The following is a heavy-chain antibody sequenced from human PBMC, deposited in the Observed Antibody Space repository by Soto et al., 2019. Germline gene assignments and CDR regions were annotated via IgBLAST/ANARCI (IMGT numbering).Heavy chain of an antibody. D-gene: IGHD5-12*01. Sequence: SETLSLTCTVSGGSISSYYWSWIRQPPGKGLEWIGYIYYSGSTNYNPSLKSRVTISVDTFKNQFSLKLSSVTAADTAVYYCARDQGGVSGYDSDKDDWGQGTLVTVSS. CDR3: ARDQGGVSGYDSDKDD. CDR2: IYYSGST. CDR1: GGSISSYY. J-gene: IGHJ4*02. V-gene: IGHV4-59*01.